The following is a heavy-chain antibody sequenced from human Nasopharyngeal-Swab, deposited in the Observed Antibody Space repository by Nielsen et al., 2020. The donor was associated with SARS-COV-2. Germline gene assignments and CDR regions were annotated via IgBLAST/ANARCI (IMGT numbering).Heavy chain of an antibody. Sequence: SETLSLTCAVYGGSFSGYYWSWIRQPPGKGLEWIGEINHSGRTNYNPSLKSRVTISVDTSKNQFSLKLSSVTAADTAVYYCARGGVVVGYYGMDVWGQGTTVTVSS. D-gene: IGHD2-2*01. CDR1: GGSFSGYY. CDR3: ARGGVVVGYYGMDV. V-gene: IGHV4-34*01. J-gene: IGHJ6*02. CDR2: INHSGRT.